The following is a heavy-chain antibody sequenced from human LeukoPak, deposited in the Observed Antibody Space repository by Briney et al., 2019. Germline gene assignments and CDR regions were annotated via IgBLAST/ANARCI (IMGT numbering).Heavy chain of an antibody. CDR3: ARDFTIFGVVAPRRVFDP. CDR2: ISPNSGGT. D-gene: IGHD3-3*01. V-gene: IGHV1-2*02. CDR1: GYTFTGCY. Sequence: ASVKVSCKASGYTFTGCYMHWVRQAPGQGLEWMGWISPNSGGTNYAQKFQGRVTMTRDTSISTAYMELSRLRSDDTAVYYCARDFTIFGVVAPRRVFDPWGQGTLVTVSS. J-gene: IGHJ5*02.